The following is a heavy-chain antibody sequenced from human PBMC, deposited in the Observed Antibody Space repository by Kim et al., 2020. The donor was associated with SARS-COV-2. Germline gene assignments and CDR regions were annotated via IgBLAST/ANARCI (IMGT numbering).Heavy chain of an antibody. CDR3: ARFRGNEHDY. V-gene: IGHV4-59*01. CDR1: GGSISSYY. CDR2: IYYSGST. J-gene: IGHJ4*02. Sequence: SETLSLTCTVSGGSISSYYWSWIRQPPGKGLEWIGYIYYSGSTNYNPSLKSRVTISVDTSKNQFSLKLSSVTAADTAVYYCARFRGNEHDYWGQGTLVNVSS. D-gene: IGHD3-16*01.